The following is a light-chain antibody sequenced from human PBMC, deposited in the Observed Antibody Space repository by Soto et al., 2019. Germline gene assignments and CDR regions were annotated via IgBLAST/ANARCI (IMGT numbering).Light chain of an antibody. CDR1: QSVSNNY. V-gene: IGKV3-20*01. CDR3: QQYGSYPLT. Sequence: EIVLTQSPGTLSLSPGERATLSCRASQSVSNNYLAWYQQKPGQARRLLIYGASNRATGIPDRFSGSGSGTDFTLTISRLEPEDFAVYFCQQYGSYPLTFGGGTKVDIK. CDR2: GAS. J-gene: IGKJ4*01.